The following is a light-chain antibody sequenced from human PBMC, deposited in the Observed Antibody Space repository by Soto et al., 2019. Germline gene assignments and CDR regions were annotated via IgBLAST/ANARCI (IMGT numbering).Light chain of an antibody. V-gene: IGLV2-23*01. CDR3: CSYAGSRV. J-gene: IGLJ3*02. CDR2: EGS. CDR1: SSDVGSYNL. Sequence: QSALTQPASVSGSPGQSITISCTGTSSDVGSYNLVSWYQQHPGKAPKLMIYEGSKRPSGVSNRFSGSKSGNTASLTISGIQAEDEADYYCCSYAGSRVFGGGTKLT.